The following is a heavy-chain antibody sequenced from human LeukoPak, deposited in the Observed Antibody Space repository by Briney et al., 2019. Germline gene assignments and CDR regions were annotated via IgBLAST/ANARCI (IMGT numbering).Heavy chain of an antibody. V-gene: IGHV3-15*01. D-gene: IGHD3-10*01. CDR2: IKSNSDGGTT. J-gene: IGHJ4*02. CDR3: TLLGIWFGDLQGFHF. CDR1: GFSFSKAW. Sequence: GGSLRLSCAASGFSFSKAWMRWVRHAPGKGLEWVGRIKSNSDGGTTDYAAPVKGRFSISRDDSKNTLYLQMISLKTEDTAVYYCTLLGIWFGDLQGFHFWGQGTLVTVSS.